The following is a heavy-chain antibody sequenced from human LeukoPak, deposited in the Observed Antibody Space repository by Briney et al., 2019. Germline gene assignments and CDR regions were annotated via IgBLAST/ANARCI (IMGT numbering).Heavy chain of an antibody. J-gene: IGHJ3*02. CDR1: GYTLSEMS. V-gene: IGHV1-24*01. D-gene: IGHD1/OR15-1a*01. CDR3: ARTNRAGASDI. CDR2: FDPDDVNT. Sequence: GASVKVSCKVSGYTLSEMSMHWVRQAPGEEPEWMGGFDPDDVNTVYAPKFQGRATMTDDTSTDTAYMELRSLRSDDTAVYYCARTNRAGASDIWGQGALVTVSS.